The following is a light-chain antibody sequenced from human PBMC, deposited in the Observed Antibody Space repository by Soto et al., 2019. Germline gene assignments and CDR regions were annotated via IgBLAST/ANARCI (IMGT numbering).Light chain of an antibody. V-gene: IGKV1-6*01. Sequence: AIQMTQSPSSLCASVGDRVIITCRASQGIGNELGWYQQKPGKAPKLLIYTASTLQSGVPSRFAGRGSGTDFTLTISSLQPEDFATYYCLQDRSYPRTFGQGTKVEIK. J-gene: IGKJ1*01. CDR1: QGIGNE. CDR3: LQDRSYPRT. CDR2: TAS.